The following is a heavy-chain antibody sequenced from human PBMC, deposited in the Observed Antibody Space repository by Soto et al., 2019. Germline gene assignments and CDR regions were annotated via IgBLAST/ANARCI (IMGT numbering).Heavy chain of an antibody. CDR1: GGSITAGGYY. Sequence: SETLSLTCTVSGGSITAGGYYWSWIRQHPGKGLEWIGYIANSGNTYYNPSLKSRVTISVDTSKNQFSLKLSSVTAADTAVYHCARTKYYYDSSGYEREYYFDYWGQGTLVTVS. V-gene: IGHV4-31*03. D-gene: IGHD3-22*01. J-gene: IGHJ4*02. CDR2: IANSGNT. CDR3: ARTKYYYDSSGYEREYYFDY.